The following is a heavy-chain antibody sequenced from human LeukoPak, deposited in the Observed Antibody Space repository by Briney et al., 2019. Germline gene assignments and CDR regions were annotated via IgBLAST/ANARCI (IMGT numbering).Heavy chain of an antibody. Sequence: PSETLSLTCTVSAGSISSDNYYWGWIRQPPGKGLEWIGSIYHSGSTYYNPSLKSRVTISVDTSKNQFSLKLSSVTAADTAVYYCARGVSGSYDYWGQGTLVTVSS. V-gene: IGHV4-39*07. J-gene: IGHJ4*02. CDR1: AGSISSDNYY. CDR3: ARGVSGSYDY. CDR2: IYHSGST. D-gene: IGHD1-26*01.